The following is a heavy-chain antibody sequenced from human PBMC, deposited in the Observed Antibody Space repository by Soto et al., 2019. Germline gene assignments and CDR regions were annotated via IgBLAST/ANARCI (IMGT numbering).Heavy chain of an antibody. D-gene: IGHD3-10*01. CDR2: VYATGTT. CDR1: GGSISKFY. CDR3: VRDGSKTLRDWFDP. J-gene: IGHJ5*02. Sequence: SETLSLTCIVSGGSISKFYWSWIRKTAGKGLEWMGRVYATGTTDYNPSLRSRVAMSVDISRKTFSLRLTSVTAADTGMYYCVRDGSKTLRDWFDPWGQGKLVTVSS. V-gene: IGHV4-4*07.